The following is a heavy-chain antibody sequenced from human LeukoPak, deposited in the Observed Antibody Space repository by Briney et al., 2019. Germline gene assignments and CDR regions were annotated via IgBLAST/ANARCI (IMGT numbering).Heavy chain of an antibody. CDR3: ARDATGSLDY. V-gene: IGHV3-7*01. J-gene: IGHJ4*02. D-gene: IGHD3-10*01. Sequence: GGSLRLSCAASGFAFGDYWMAWVRQAPGKGLEWVANIKGDGSVKNHVDSVKGRFTISRDNAKNSLYLEMNSLRAEDTAVYHCARDATGSLDYWGQGTLVTVSS. CDR2: IKGDGSVK. CDR1: GFAFGDYW.